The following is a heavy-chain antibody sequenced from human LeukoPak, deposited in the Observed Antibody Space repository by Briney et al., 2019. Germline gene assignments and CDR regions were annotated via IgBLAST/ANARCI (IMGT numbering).Heavy chain of an antibody. CDR3: ARVSGLVAREGFDS. Sequence: PGGSLRLSCAAPGFTFSRFVMHWVRQAPGKGLEWVAVLSSDDRNKYNADSVRGRFTISRDNSRNTLYLQMNSLRAEDTAVYYCARVSGLVAREGFDSWGQGTLVTVSS. J-gene: IGHJ4*02. V-gene: IGHV3-30*07. D-gene: IGHD3-10*01. CDR1: GFTFSRFV. CDR2: LSSDDRNK.